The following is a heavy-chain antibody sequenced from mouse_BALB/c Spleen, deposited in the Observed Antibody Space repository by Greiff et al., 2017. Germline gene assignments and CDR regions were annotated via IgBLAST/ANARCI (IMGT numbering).Heavy chain of an antibody. CDR3: VREGYGTRAMDY. D-gene: IGHD3-1*01. J-gene: IGHJ4*01. CDR2: INSNGGST. Sequence: EVQGVESGGGLVQPGGSLKLSCAASGFTFSSYGMSWVRQTPDKRLELVATINSNGGSTYYPDSVKGRFTISRDNAKNTLYLQMSSLKSEETAMYFGVREGYGTRAMDYWGQGTSVTVSS. CDR1: GFTFSSYG. V-gene: IGHV5-6-3*01.